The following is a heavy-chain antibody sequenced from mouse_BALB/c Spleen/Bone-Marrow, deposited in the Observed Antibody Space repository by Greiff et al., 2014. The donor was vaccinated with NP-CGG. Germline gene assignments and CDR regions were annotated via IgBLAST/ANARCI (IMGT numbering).Heavy chain of an antibody. Sequence: EVQLQQPGAELVRPGALVKLSCKASGFNIKDYFMHWVKQRPEQGLEWIGWIDPEIGNTLYDPKFQGKASITADTSSNTAYLQLSSLTSEDTAVYYCARLFGTRDFDYWGQGTTLTVSS. V-gene: IGHV14-1*02. CDR3: ARLFGTRDFDY. CDR1: GFNIKDYF. CDR2: IDPEIGNT. D-gene: IGHD4-1*01. J-gene: IGHJ2*01.